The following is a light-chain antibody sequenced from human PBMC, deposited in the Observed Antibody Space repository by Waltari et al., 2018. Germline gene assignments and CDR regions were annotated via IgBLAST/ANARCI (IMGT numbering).Light chain of an antibody. Sequence: EIVLTQSPGTLSLSPGERATLSCRASQSVARALAWYQQKPGQPPRLLIYNTYTRATGVPDRFSGGGSGTDFSLTISRLEPEDFAVYYCQNYVRLPATFGQWTKVEIK. CDR3: QNYVRLPAT. V-gene: IGKV3-20*01. J-gene: IGKJ1*01. CDR2: NTY. CDR1: QSVARA.